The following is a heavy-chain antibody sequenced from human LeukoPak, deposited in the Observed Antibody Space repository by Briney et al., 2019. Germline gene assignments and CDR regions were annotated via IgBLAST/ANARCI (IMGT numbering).Heavy chain of an antibody. Sequence: PGGSLRLSCAASGFTFSSYAMHWVRQAPGKGLEWVAVISYDGSNKYYADSVKGRFTISRDNSKNTLYLQMNSLRAEDTAVYYRARSPDSSGYYGAFDIWGQGTMVTVSS. CDR3: ARSPDSSGYYGAFDI. D-gene: IGHD3-22*01. CDR2: ISYDGSNK. CDR1: GFTFSSYA. V-gene: IGHV3-30*04. J-gene: IGHJ3*02.